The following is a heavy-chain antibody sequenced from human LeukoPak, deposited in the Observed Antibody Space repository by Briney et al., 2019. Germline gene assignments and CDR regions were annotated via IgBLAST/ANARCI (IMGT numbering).Heavy chain of an antibody. CDR3: AGAGGYCGRISCPYYFDY. V-gene: IGHV1-69*10. Sequence: SVKVSCKASGGTFSSYAISWVRQAPGQGLEWMGGIIPILGTANYAQKFQGRVTMTRNTSISTAYMELSSLRSEDTAVYYCAGAGGYCGRISCPYYFDYWGQGSLVAVSS. D-gene: IGHD2-15*01. J-gene: IGHJ4*02. CDR1: GGTFSSYA. CDR2: IIPILGTA.